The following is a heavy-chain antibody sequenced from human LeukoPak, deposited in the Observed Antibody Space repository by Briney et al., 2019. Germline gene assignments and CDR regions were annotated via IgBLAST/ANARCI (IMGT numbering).Heavy chain of an antibody. CDR2: ISSSSSTI. CDR1: GFTFSSYS. J-gene: IGHJ4*02. Sequence: GGSLRLSCAASGFTFSSYSMNWVRQAPGKGLEWVSYISSSSSTIYYADSVKGRFTISRDNAKNSLYLQMNSLRDEDTAVYYCARDQGDDYGDYWENNYFDYWGQGTLVTVSS. CDR3: ARDQGDDYGDYWENNYFDY. D-gene: IGHD4-17*01. V-gene: IGHV3-48*02.